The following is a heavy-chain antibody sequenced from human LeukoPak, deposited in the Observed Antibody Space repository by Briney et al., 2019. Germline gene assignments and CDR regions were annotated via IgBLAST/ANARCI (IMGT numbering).Heavy chain of an antibody. CDR2: ISAYNGNT. V-gene: IGHV1-18*01. CDR3: ARDWASRLGGNAFDI. D-gene: IGHD3-16*01. Sequence: ASVKVSCKASGYTFTSYGISWVRQAPGQGLEWMGWISAYNGNTNYAQKFQGRVTMTTDTSTSTAYMELRSLRSDDTAVYYCARDWASRLGGNAFDIWGQGTMVTVSS. CDR1: GYTFTSYG. J-gene: IGHJ3*02.